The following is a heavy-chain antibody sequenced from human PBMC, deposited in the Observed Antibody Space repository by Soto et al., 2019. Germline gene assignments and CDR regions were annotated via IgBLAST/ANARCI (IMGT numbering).Heavy chain of an antibody. V-gene: IGHV3-30*04. CDR2: IYYDGSQK. CDR3: TRVGGNQLVDCYDN. J-gene: IGHJ4*02. D-gene: IGHD2-21*02. Sequence: QVQLVESGGGVVQPGRSLRLSCAASGFTFSSYTMHWVRQAPGKGLEWVALIYYDGSQKYYADSVKGRFTISRDNSKKMMTLDMNSLRTEDTAVYYCTRVGGNQLVDCYDNWGQGTLVTVSS. CDR1: GFTFSSYT.